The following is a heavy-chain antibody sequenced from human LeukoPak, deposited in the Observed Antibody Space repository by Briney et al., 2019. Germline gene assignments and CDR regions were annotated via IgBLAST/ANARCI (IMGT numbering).Heavy chain of an antibody. D-gene: IGHD2-15*01. J-gene: IGHJ5*02. CDR2: INHSGST. Sequence: SETLSLTCAVYGGSFSGYCWSWIRQPPGKGLEWIGEINHSGSTNYNPSLKSRVTISVDTSKNQFSLKLSSVTAADTAVYYCARRRRPDIVVVVAATPYNWFDPWGQGTLVTVSS. V-gene: IGHV4-34*01. CDR1: GGSFSGYC. CDR3: ARRRRPDIVVVVAATPYNWFDP.